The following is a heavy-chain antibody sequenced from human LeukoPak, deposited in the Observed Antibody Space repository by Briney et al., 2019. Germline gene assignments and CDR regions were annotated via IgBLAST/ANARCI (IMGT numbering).Heavy chain of an antibody. CDR1: GFSFRSYW. J-gene: IGHJ4*02. Sequence: GGSLRLSCTASGFSFRSYWMSWVRQAPGKGPGWVANIKEDGTQIDYADSVRGRFSISRDNAKNLVSLQMSNLRVEDTAVYYCARDNQGGYYVYWGQGTLVAVSS. V-gene: IGHV3-7*01. CDR2: IKEDGTQI. CDR3: ARDNQGGYYVY. D-gene: IGHD3-16*01.